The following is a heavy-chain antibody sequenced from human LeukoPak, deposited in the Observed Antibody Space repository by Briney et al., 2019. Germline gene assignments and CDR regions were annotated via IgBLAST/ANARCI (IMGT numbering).Heavy chain of an antibody. V-gene: IGHV4-59*01. J-gene: IGHJ6*03. CDR3: ARDTPARGYYYYMDV. CDR2: IYYSGST. D-gene: IGHD2-15*01. CDR1: GGSISSYY. Sequence: SETLSLTCTVSGGSISSYYWSWIRQPPGKGLEWIGYIYYSGSTNYNPSLKSRVTISVDTSKSQFSLKLSSVTAADTAVYYCARDTPARGYYYYMDVWGKGTTVTVSS.